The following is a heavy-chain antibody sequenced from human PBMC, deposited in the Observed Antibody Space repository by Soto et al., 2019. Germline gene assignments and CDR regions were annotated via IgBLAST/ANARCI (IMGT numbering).Heavy chain of an antibody. V-gene: IGHV6-1*01. CDR3: ARVSLCFGELKKGYYYGMDD. J-gene: IGHJ6*02. CDR2: TYYRSKWYN. CDR1: GDSVSSNSAA. D-gene: IGHD3-10*01. Sequence: SQTLSLTCAISGDSVSSNSAAWNWIRQSPSRGLEWLGRTYYRSKWYNDYAVSVKSRITINPDTSKNQFSLQLNSVTPEDTAVYYCARVSLCFGELKKGYYYGMDDWGQGTTVTVSS.